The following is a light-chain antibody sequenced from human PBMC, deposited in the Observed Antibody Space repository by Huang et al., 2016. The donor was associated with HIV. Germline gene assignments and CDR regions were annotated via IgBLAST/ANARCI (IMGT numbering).Light chain of an antibody. V-gene: IGKV3-11*01. CDR2: DAS. J-gene: IGKJ5*01. CDR1: QSVSRN. CDR3: QQRDT. Sequence: EIVLTQSPATLSLSPGERATLSCRASQSVSRNLGCDQQKFGQAPRLFIYDASTRATGIPARFSGSGSGTNFTLTISSLEPEDCAVYYCQQRDTFGPGTRLEIK.